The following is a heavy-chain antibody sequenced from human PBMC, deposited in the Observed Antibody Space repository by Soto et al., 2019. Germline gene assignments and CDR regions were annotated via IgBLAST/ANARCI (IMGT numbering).Heavy chain of an antibody. Sequence: QVQLVQSGAEVKKPGSSVTVSCKASGGTFSSYAISWVRQAPGQGLEWMGGIIPIFGTANYAQKFQGRVTITADESTSTAYMELSSLRSEDTAVYYCARAPTVWQQLVLGWFDPWGQGTLVTVSS. CDR1: GGTFSSYA. V-gene: IGHV1-69*01. J-gene: IGHJ5*02. D-gene: IGHD6-13*01. CDR2: IIPIFGTA. CDR3: ARAPTVWQQLVLGWFDP.